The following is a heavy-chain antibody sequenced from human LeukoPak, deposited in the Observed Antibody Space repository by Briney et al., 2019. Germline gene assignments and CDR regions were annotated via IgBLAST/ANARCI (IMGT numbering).Heavy chain of an antibody. Sequence: PGGSLRLSCAASGFTFSSYAMSWVRQAPGKGLEWVSAISGSGGSAYYADSVKGRFTIFRDNSKNTLYLQMNSLRAEDTAVYYCAKAEYYDFWSGYYTGFDYWGQGTLVTVSS. D-gene: IGHD3-3*01. CDR3: AKAEYYDFWSGYYTGFDY. CDR2: ISGSGGSA. V-gene: IGHV3-23*01. J-gene: IGHJ4*02. CDR1: GFTFSSYA.